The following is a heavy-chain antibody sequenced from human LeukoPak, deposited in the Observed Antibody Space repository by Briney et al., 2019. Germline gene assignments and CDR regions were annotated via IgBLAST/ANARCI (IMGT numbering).Heavy chain of an antibody. CDR2: IKQDGSEK. CDR1: GFTFSSYW. D-gene: IGHD6-13*01. Sequence: GGSLRLSCAASGFTFSSYWMSWVRQAPGKGLEWVANIKQDGSEKYYVDSVKGRFTISRDNAKNSLYLQMNSLRAEDTALYYCAKDAYSSSWYYFDYWGQGTLVTVSS. J-gene: IGHJ4*02. CDR3: AKDAYSSSWYYFDY. V-gene: IGHV3-7*03.